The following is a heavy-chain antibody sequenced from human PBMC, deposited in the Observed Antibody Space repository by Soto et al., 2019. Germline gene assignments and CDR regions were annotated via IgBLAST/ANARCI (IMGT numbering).Heavy chain of an antibody. D-gene: IGHD2-15*01. CDR2: MIVSHGRP. V-gene: IGHV1-3*01. Sequence: QVQLVQSGAEVKEPGASVKVSCKASGYTFTAHTIHWARQAPGQGLEWMGWMIVSHGRPRIAPQFQGRLTFTTDTSPTNSLNGPTQLATGDPGGLLRARKPEGGCPGDLWGQGT. CDR1: GYTFTAHT. J-gene: IGHJ6*01. CDR3: ARKPEGGCPGDL.